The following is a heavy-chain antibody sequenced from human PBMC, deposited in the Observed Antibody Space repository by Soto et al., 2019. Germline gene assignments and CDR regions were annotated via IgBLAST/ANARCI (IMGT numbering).Heavy chain of an antibody. CDR3: ARQSGDYIWGSYRSPYYFDY. CDR1: GGSISSSSYY. J-gene: IGHJ4*02. D-gene: IGHD3-16*02. Sequence: SETLSLTCTVSGGSISSSSYYWGWIRQPPGKGLEWIGSIYYSGSTYYNPTLKSRVTISVDTSKNQFSLKLSSVTAADTAVYYCARQSGDYIWGSYRSPYYFDYWGQGTLVTVSS. CDR2: IYYSGST. V-gene: IGHV4-39*01.